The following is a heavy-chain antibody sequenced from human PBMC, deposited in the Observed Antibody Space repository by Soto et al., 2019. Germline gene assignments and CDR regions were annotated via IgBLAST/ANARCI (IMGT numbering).Heavy chain of an antibody. D-gene: IGHD4-4*01. J-gene: IGHJ6*02. CDR3: ARTYSTTTACQAHGIDV. CDR2: IYYSGTT. V-gene: IGHV4-61*01. Sequence: SETLSLTCTVSGGSVSSGSYYWTWIRQPPGKGLEWLGYIYYSGTTNYNPPLKSRITISVDTSGNQFSLKLSSVTAADTAVYFCARTYSTTTACQAHGIDVWGQGTTVTVSS. CDR1: GGSVSSGSYY.